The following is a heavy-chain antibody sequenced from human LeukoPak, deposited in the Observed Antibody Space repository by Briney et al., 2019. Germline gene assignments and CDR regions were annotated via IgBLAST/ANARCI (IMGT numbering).Heavy chain of an antibody. J-gene: IGHJ4*02. CDR3: ARHKRDKAVAGTLFDY. CDR2: IYYSGST. CDR1: GGSFSGYY. V-gene: IGHV4-59*01. Sequence: SETLSLTCAVYGGSFSGYYWSWIRQPPGKGLEWIGYIYYSGSTNYNPSLKSRVTISVDTSKNQFSLKLSSVTAADTAVYYCARHKRDKAVAGTLFDYWGQGTLVTVSS. D-gene: IGHD6-19*01.